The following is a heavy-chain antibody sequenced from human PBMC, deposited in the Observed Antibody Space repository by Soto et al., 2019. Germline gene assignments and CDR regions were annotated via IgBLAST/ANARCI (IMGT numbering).Heavy chain of an antibody. Sequence: QITLKESGPTLVKPTQTLTLTCTFSGFSMSTSGVGVGWIRQPPGKALEWLALIYWDDDKRYSPSLKSRLTITKDTSKNQVVLTMTNMDPVDTATYYCARADYADYRSGRWYDPWGQGTLVTVSA. D-gene: IGHD4-17*01. V-gene: IGHV2-5*02. CDR3: ARADYADYRSGRWYDP. J-gene: IGHJ5*02. CDR1: GFSMSTSGVG. CDR2: IYWDDDK.